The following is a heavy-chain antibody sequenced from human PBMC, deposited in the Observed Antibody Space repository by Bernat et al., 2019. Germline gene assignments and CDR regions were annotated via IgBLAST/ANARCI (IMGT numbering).Heavy chain of an antibody. J-gene: IGHJ4*02. CDR1: GGSISSYY. V-gene: IGHV4-59*08. Sequence: QVQLQESGPGLVKPSETLSLTCTVSGGSISSYYWSWIRQPPGKGLEWIGYIYYSGSTNYNPSLKSRVTISVDTSKNQFSLKLSSVTAADTAVYYCARLSSAYYDILTGYYWPGHFDYWGQGTLVTVSS. CDR2: IYYSGST. D-gene: IGHD3-9*01. CDR3: ARLSSAYYDILTGYYWPGHFDY.